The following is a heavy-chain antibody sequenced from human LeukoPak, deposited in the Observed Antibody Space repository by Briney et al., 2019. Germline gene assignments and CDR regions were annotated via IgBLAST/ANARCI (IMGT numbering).Heavy chain of an antibody. CDR2: INHSGST. CDR3: ARGVFVVVPAAMAYYYMDV. J-gene: IGHJ6*03. Sequence: SQTLSLTCAVYGGSFSGYYWSWIRQPPGKGLEWIGEINHSGSTNYNPSLKSRVTISVDTSKNQFSLKLSSVTAADTAVYYCARGVFVVVPAAMAYYYMDVWGKGTTVTVSS. V-gene: IGHV4-34*01. D-gene: IGHD2-2*01. CDR1: GGSFSGYY.